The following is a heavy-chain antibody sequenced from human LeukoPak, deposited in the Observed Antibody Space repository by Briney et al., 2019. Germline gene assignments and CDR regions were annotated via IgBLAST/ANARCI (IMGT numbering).Heavy chain of an antibody. J-gene: IGHJ4*02. CDR1: GYTFTSYY. CDR2: INPSGGST. D-gene: IGHD5-24*01. V-gene: IGHV1-46*01. CDR3: ARDGSRRDGYNY. Sequence: GASVKVSCKASGYTFTSYYMHWVRQAPGQGLEWMGIINPSGGSTSYAQKSQGRVTMTRDTSTSTVYMELSSLRSEDTAVYYCARDGSRRDGYNYWGQGTLVTVSS.